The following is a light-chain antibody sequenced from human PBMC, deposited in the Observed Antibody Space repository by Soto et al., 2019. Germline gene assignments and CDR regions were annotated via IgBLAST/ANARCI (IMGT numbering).Light chain of an antibody. V-gene: IGKV3-20*01. J-gene: IGKJ1*01. CDR2: GAS. CDR3: QKYGSALTWR. Sequence: SYVRERTKLSCRASQSLSGNVAWYQQKPGQAPRLLIYGASSRASGIPDRFSGSGSGTDFTLTISCLDPEDFAVYYCQKYGSALTWRSCQGTKA. CDR1: QSLSGN.